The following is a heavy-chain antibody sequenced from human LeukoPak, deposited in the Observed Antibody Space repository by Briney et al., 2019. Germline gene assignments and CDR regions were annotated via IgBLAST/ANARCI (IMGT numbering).Heavy chain of an antibody. CDR3: ARVDGSGSYLLH. Sequence: ASETLSLACTVSGYSISSGYYWGWIRQPPGKGLEGIGSIYHSGSTYYNPSLKSRVTISVDTSKNQFSLKLSSVTAADTAVYYCARVDGSGSYLLHWGQGTLVTVSS. V-gene: IGHV4-38-2*02. CDR1: GYSISSGYY. D-gene: IGHD3-10*01. J-gene: IGHJ4*02. CDR2: IYHSGST.